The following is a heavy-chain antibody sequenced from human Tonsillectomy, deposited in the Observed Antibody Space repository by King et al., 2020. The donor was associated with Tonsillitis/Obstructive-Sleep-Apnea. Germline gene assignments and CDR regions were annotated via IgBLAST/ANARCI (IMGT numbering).Heavy chain of an antibody. CDR1: GDSISNYY. V-gene: IGHV4-59*13. Sequence: VQLQESGPGLVKPSETLSLTCTVSGDSISNYYWSWIRQPPGEGLEWIGYIYYSASTNYNPSLKSRVTISVDTSQNKFSLKLSSVTAADTAVYYCARVSSAERPSCNNDVCEGDYYYYMDVWGKGTTVTVSS. J-gene: IGHJ6*03. D-gene: IGHD2-8*01. CDR2: IYYSAST. CDR3: ARVSSAERPSCNNDVCEGDYYYYMDV.